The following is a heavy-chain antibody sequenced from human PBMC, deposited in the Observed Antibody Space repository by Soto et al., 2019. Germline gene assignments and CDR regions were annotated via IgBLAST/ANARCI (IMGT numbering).Heavy chain of an antibody. CDR1: GYTVTCHN. J-gene: IGHJ6*01. CDR2: INPNSGST. CDR3: ARGYCSGGSCYVYYGMDV. V-gene: IGHV1-2*04. D-gene: IGHD2-15*01. Sequence: GKVSCKASGYTVTCHNMTWVRQAPGQGLEWMGWINPNSGSTNYAQKFQGWVTMTRDTSISTAYMELSRLRSDDTAVYYRARGYCSGGSCYVYYGMDVWGQGTTVPVSS.